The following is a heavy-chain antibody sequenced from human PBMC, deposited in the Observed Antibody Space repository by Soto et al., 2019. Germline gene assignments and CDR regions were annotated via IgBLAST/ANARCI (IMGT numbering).Heavy chain of an antibody. J-gene: IGHJ5*02. Sequence: PSETLSLTCTVSGGSISSSSYYWGWIRQPPGKGLEWIGSIYYSGSTYYNPSLKSRVTISVDTSKNQFSLKLSSVTAADTAVYYCARGIAVAGRNWFDPWGQGTLVTVSS. V-gene: IGHV4-39*01. CDR1: GGSISSSSYY. CDR3: ARGIAVAGRNWFDP. CDR2: IYYSGST. D-gene: IGHD6-19*01.